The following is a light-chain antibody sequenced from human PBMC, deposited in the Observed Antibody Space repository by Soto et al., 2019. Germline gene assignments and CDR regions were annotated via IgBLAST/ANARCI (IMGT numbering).Light chain of an antibody. Sequence: QSVLTQPRSVSESPGQSVTISCTGTSSDVGGYDYLSWYQQHPGKAPKLLIYGVSERPSGVPDRFSGSKSGSTAPLTISGLQAEDEADYYCCSYSDTYTYVFGTGTKVTVL. CDR3: CSYSDTYTYV. CDR1: SSDVGGYDY. CDR2: GVS. J-gene: IGLJ1*01. V-gene: IGLV2-11*01.